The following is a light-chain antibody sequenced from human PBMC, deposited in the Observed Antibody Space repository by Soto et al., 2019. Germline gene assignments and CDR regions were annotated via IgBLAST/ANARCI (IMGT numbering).Light chain of an antibody. J-gene: IGKJ4*01. V-gene: IGKV1-5*03. CDR1: QSVSGW. CDR2: KAS. CDR3: QQSIT. Sequence: DIQMTQSPSTLSASVGDRVTITCRASQSVSGWLAWYQQKPGQAPKLLIYKASILESGVPLRFTGSRSGTEFTLTISSLQPDDFATYYCQQSITFGGGTKVEI.